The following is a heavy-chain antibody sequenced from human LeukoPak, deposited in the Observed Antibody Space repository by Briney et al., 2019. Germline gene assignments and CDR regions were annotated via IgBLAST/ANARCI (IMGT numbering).Heavy chain of an antibody. J-gene: IGHJ6*03. CDR3: AREPRALGYYYYMDV. Sequence: GGSLRLSCAASGFTVSSNYMSWVHQAPGTGLEWVSAIYSGGSTYYADSVKGRFSISRDSSKNTLYLQMNSLRADGTALYYCAREPRALGYYYYMDVWGKGTTVTVSS. V-gene: IGHV3-53*01. D-gene: IGHD3-10*01. CDR2: IYSGGST. CDR1: GFTVSSNY.